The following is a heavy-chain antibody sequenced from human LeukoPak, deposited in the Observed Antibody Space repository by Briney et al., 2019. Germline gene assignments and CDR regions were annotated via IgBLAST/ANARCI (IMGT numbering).Heavy chain of an antibody. D-gene: IGHD5-18*01. V-gene: IGHV3-21*04. J-gene: IGHJ4*02. CDR1: GFTFSSYS. CDR2: ISSSSSYI. CDR3: ANDLGWIQLNLG. Sequence: GGSLRLSCAASGFTFSSYSMNWVRQAPGKGLEWVSSISSSSSYIYYADSVKGRFTISRDDSKNTVYLQMNSLRAEDTAVYYCANDLGWIQLNLGRGQGTLVTVSS.